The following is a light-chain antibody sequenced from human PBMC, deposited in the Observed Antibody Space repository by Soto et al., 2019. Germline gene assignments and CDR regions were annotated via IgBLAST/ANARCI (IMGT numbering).Light chain of an antibody. V-gene: IGLV1-40*01. J-gene: IGLJ1*01. CDR1: GTNIVAGYE. CDR2: DST. Sequence: QSVLTQPPSVSGAPGQRVTISCTGSGTNIVAGYEVHWYHQVPGTAPKLLIYDSTNRPSGVPDRFSGSKSGTSASLAITGLQAEDEGDYYCQSYDNSLSGSGVFGTGTKLAVL. CDR3: QSYDNSLSGSGV.